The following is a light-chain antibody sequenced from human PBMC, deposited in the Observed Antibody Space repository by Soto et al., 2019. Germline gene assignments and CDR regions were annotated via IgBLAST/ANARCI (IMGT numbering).Light chain of an antibody. J-gene: IGLJ3*02. CDR3: SSYSSTGTRV. V-gene: IGLV2-14*01. CDR2: DVS. Sequence: QSALTQPASVSGSPGQSITISCTGTTSDVGGYNYVSWYQQHPGTAPQLMIYDVSYRPSGVSTRFSGSKSGNIASQTISGLKGDDEADYFCSSYSSTGTRVVGGGTQLTVL. CDR1: TSDVGGYNY.